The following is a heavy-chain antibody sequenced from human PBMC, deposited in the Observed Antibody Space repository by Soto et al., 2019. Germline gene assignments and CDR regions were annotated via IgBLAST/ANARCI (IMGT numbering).Heavy chain of an antibody. CDR3: ARVGPYSSAFDY. D-gene: IGHD6-19*01. CDR1: GYTFTSYA. CDR2: INAGNGNT. Sequence: QVQLVQSGAEVKKPGASVKVSCKASGYTFTSYAMHWVRQAPGQRLEWMGWINAGNGNTKYSQKFQGRVTITRDTSASTAYIDLSSLGSEDTAVYYCARVGPYSSAFDYWGQGTLVTVSS. J-gene: IGHJ4*02. V-gene: IGHV1-3*01.